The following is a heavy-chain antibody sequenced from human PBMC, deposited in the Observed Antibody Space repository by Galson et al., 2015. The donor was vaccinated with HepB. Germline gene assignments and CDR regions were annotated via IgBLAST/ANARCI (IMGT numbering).Heavy chain of an antibody. CDR1: GYTFTGYY. D-gene: IGHD3-3*01. Sequence: SVKVSCKASGYTFTGYYMNWVRQAPGQGLEWMGWINPNSGGTNYAQKFQGWVTMTRDTSISTAYMELSRLRSDDTAVYYCARETYDFWSGYYDYYYYYGMDVWGQGTTVTVSS. V-gene: IGHV1-2*04. J-gene: IGHJ6*02. CDR3: ARETYDFWSGYYDYYYYYGMDV. CDR2: INPNSGGT.